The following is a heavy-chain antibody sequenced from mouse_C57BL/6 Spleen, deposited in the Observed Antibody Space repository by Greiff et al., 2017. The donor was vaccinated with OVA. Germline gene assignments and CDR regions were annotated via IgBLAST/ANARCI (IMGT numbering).Heavy chain of an antibody. D-gene: IGHD3-2*02. CDR1: GFNIKDDY. J-gene: IGHJ2*01. V-gene: IGHV14-4*01. CDR2: IDPENGDT. Sequence: EVKLVESGAELVRPGASVKLSCTASGFNIKDDYMHWVKQRPEQGLEWIGWIDPENGDTEYASKFQGKATITADTSSNTAYLQLSSLTSEDTAVYYCTTGQLRLRNYWGQGTTLTVSS. CDR3: TTGQLRLRNY.